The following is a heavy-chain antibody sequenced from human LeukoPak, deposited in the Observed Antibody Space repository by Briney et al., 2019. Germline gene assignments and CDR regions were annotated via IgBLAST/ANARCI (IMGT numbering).Heavy chain of an antibody. J-gene: IGHJ4*02. CDR3: ARDRRWFGELSSREIDY. CDR2: ISYDGSNK. Sequence: PGGSLRLSCAASGFTFNNYAMHWVRQAPGKGLEWVALISYDGSNKYYADSVKGRFTISRDNSKNTLYLQMNSLRAEHTAVYYRARDRRWFGELSSREIDYWGQGTLVTVSS. CDR1: GFTFNNYA. V-gene: IGHV3-30*04. D-gene: IGHD3-10*01.